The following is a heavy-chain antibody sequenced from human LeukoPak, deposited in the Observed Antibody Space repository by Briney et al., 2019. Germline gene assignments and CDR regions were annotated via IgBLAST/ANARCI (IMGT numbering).Heavy chain of an antibody. V-gene: IGHV3-23*01. CDR2: ISGSGGST. CDR3: AKGMSWFDP. J-gene: IGHJ5*02. Sequence: GGSLRLSCAASGFTFNSYGMTWVRQAPGKGLEWVSSISGSGGSTYYADSVKGRFTISRDNSENTVYPQMNSLRAEDTAVYYCAKGMSWFDPWGQGTLVTVSS. CDR1: GFTFNSYG.